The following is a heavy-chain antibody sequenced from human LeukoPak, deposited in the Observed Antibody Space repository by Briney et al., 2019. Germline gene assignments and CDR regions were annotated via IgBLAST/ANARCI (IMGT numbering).Heavy chain of an antibody. V-gene: IGHV3-21*01. Sequence: GGSLRLSCAASGFTFSSYSMNWVRQAPGKGLEWVSSISSSSSYIYYADSVKGRFTISRDNAKSSLYLQMNSLRAEDTAVYYCARDKFSGSYYYFDYWGQGTLVTVSS. CDR1: GFTFSSYS. CDR2: ISSSSSYI. J-gene: IGHJ4*02. D-gene: IGHD1-26*01. CDR3: ARDKFSGSYYYFDY.